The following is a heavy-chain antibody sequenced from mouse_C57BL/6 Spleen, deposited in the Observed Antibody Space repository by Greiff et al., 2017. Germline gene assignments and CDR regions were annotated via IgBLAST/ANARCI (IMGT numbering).Heavy chain of an antibody. V-gene: IGHV1-55*01. CDR1: GYTFTSYW. Sequence: QVHVKQPGAELVKPGASVKMSCKASGYTFTSYWITWVKQRPGQGLEWIGDIYPGSGSTNYNEKFKSKATLTVDTSSSTAYMQLSSLTSEDSAVYYCARSGDYPFAYWGQGTLVTVSA. D-gene: IGHD2-4*01. CDR3: ARSGDYPFAY. CDR2: IYPGSGST. J-gene: IGHJ3*01.